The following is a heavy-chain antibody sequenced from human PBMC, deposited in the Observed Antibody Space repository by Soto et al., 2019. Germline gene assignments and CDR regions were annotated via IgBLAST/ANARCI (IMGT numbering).Heavy chain of an antibody. D-gene: IGHD5-18*01. CDR2: IYPGDSDA. V-gene: IGHV5-51*01. Sequence: KISCKGSGYSFTSYWIGWVRQMPGKGLEWMGIIYPGDSDARYSPSFEGQVTISVDKSTSTAYLQWSSLKASDTAMYYCATDTARTYYYYGMDVWGQGTTVTVSS. CDR1: GYSFTSYW. J-gene: IGHJ6*02. CDR3: ATDTARTYYYYGMDV.